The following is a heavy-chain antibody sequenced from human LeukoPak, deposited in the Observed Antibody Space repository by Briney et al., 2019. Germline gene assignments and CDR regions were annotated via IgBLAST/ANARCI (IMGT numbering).Heavy chain of an antibody. CDR3: ARGHQRVGYIWGSYRNKPFDY. CDR2: MNPNCGNT. CDR1: GYTFTSYD. Sequence: ASVKVSCKASGYTFTSYDINWVRQSSGQGLEWMGWMNPNCGNTGYAQKFQGRVTMTRNTSISTAYMELSSLRSEDTAVYYCARGHQRVGYIWGSYRNKPFDYWGQGTLVTVSS. J-gene: IGHJ4*02. V-gene: IGHV1-8*01. D-gene: IGHD3-16*02.